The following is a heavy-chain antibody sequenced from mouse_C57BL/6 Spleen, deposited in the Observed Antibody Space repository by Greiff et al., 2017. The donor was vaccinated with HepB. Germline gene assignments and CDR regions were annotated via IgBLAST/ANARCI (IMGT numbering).Heavy chain of an antibody. V-gene: IGHV3-6*01. CDR3: ARRNYYGSSYQSIWAMDY. CDR2: ISYDGSN. CDR1: GYSITSGYY. D-gene: IGHD1-1*01. Sequence: EVKLQESGPGLVKPSQSLSLTCSVTGYSITSGYYWNWIRQFPGNKLEWMGYISYDGSNNYNPSLKNRISITRDTSKNQFFLKLNSVTTEDTATYYCARRNYYGSSYQSIWAMDYWGQGTSVTVSS. J-gene: IGHJ4*01.